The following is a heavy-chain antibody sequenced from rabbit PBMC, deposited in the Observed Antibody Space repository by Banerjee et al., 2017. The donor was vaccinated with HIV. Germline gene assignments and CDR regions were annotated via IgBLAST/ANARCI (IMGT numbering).Heavy chain of an antibody. Sequence: QEQLEESGGDLVKPEGSLTLTCTASGFDVSSSYWICWVRQAPGKGLEWIACTYTDVGSIVYASWAKGRFTISKPSSTTVTLQMTSLTAADTASYFCARSRGSGWGYATALNLWGPGTLVIVS. J-gene: IGHJ4*01. V-gene: IGHV1S45*01. CDR2: TYTDVGSI. CDR1: GFDVSSSYW. D-gene: IGHD4-1*01. CDR3: ARSRGSGWGYATALNL.